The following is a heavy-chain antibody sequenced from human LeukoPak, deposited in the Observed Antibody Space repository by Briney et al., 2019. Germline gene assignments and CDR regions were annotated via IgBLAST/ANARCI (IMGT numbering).Heavy chain of an antibody. CDR1: GYTXTNYG. J-gene: IGHJ4*02. D-gene: IGHD6-19*01. V-gene: IGHV1-18*01. Sequence: GASVKVSCKASGYTXTNYGISGVRQAPGQGLEWMGWISDYNGNTNYAQKLQGRVTMTTDTSTSTAYMELSSLRSEDTAVYYCARVPVTTKDSGWYEEGFDYWGQGTLVTVSS. CDR3: ARVPVTTKDSGWYEEGFDY. CDR2: ISDYNGNT.